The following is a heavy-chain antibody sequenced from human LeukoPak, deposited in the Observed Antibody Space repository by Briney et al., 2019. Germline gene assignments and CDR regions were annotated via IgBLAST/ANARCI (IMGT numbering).Heavy chain of an antibody. CDR1: GGSISSSSYY. CDR3: AILGYYYGSGSSD. CDR2: IYYSGST. J-gene: IGHJ4*02. V-gene: IGHV4-39*01. Sequence: PSETLSLTCTVSGGSISSSSYYWGWIRQPPGKGLEWIGSIYYSGSTYYNPSLKSRVTISVDTSKNQFSLKLSSVTAADTAVYYCAILGYYYGSGSSDWGQGTLVTVSS. D-gene: IGHD3-10*01.